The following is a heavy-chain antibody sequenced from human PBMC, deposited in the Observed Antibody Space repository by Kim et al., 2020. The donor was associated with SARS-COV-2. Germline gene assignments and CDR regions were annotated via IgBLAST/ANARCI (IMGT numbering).Heavy chain of an antibody. V-gene: IGHV4-39*01. CDR2: IYYSGST. J-gene: IGHJ4*02. D-gene: IGHD5-18*01. CDR1: GGSISSSSYY. Sequence: SETLSLTCTVSGGSISSSSYYWGWIRQPPGKGLEWIGSIYYSGSTYYNPSLESRVTISVYTSKNQFSLQLSSVTAADTAVYYCARRGYSYGFGGRGGWYFDYWGQGTLVTVSS. CDR3: ARRGYSYGFGGRGGWYFDY.